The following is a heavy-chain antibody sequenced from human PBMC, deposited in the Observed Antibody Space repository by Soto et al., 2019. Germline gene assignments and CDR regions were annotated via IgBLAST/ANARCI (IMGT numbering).Heavy chain of an antibody. CDR3: ARGARLAAGYSSGWYDY. Sequence: LSLTCAVYGGSFSGYYWSWIRRPPGKGLEWIGEINHSGSTNYNPSLKSRVTISVDTSKNQFSLKLSSVTAADTAVYYCARGARLAAGYSSGWYDYWGQGTLVTVS. V-gene: IGHV4-34*01. J-gene: IGHJ4*02. CDR1: GGSFSGYY. D-gene: IGHD6-19*01. CDR2: INHSGST.